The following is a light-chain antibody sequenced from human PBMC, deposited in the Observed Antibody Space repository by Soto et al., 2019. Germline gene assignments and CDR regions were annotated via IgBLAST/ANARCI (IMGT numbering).Light chain of an antibody. Sequence: DIVMTQSPDSLAVSLGERATINCKSSQSVLYRSNTKNYLAWYQQKPGQPPNLLIYWASTRESGVPDRFSGSGSGTDFTLTISSLQAEDVAVCYCQQYYSLPPTFGQGTKVEIK. V-gene: IGKV4-1*01. CDR2: WAS. CDR3: QQYYSLPPT. J-gene: IGKJ1*01. CDR1: QSVLYRSNTKNY.